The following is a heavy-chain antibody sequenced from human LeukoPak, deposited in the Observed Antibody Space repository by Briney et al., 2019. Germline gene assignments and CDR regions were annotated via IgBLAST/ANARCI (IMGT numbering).Heavy chain of an antibody. D-gene: IGHD3-3*01. CDR1: GFTFSSYW. CDR3: ARELYDFWSGCFDY. V-gene: IGHV3-7*01. Sequence: PGGSLRLSCAASGFTFSSYWMSWVRQAPGKGLEWVANIKQDGSEKYYVDSVKGRFTISRDNAKNSLYLQMNSPRAEDTAVYYCARELYDFWSGCFDYWGQGTLVTVSS. CDR2: IKQDGSEK. J-gene: IGHJ4*02.